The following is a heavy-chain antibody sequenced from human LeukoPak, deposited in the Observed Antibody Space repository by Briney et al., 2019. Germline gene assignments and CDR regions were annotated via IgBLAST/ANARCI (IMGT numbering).Heavy chain of an antibody. V-gene: IGHV4-34*01. J-gene: IGHJ4*02. CDR1: GGSFSGYY. CDR2: INHSGST. Sequence: SETLSLTCAVYGGSFSGYYWSWIRQPPGKGLEWIGEINHSGSTNYNPSLKSRVTISVDTSMNQFSLKLSSVAAADTAVYYCARVAVVVTAIVFDYWGQGTLVTVSS. D-gene: IGHD2-21*02. CDR3: ARVAVVVTAIVFDY.